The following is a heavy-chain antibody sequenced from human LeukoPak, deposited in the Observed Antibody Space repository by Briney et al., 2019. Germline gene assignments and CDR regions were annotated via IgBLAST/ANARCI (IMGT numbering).Heavy chain of an antibody. J-gene: IGHJ5*02. CDR2: IYHSGST. D-gene: IGHD1-1*01. CDR1: GGSISSGGYS. Sequence: SETLSLTCAVSGGSISSGGYSWSWIRQPPGKGLEWIGYIYHSGSTYYNPSLKSRVTISVDRSKNQFSLKLSSVTAADTAVYYCTRRLERRVDPWGQGTLVTVSS. CDR3: TRRLERRVDP. V-gene: IGHV4-30-2*01.